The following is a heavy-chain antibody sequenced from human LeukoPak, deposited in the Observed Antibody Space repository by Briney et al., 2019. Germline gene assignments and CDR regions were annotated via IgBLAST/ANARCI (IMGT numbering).Heavy chain of an antibody. CDR1: GFTFSNAW. J-gene: IGHJ5*02. D-gene: IGHD2-15*01. V-gene: IGHV3-15*01. Sequence: PGGSLRLSCAASGFTFSNAWMSWVRQAPGKALEWVGRIKSKTDGGTTDYAAPVKGRFTISRDDSKNTLYLQMNSLKTEDTAVYYCTTGNDPYCSGGSCTFDPWGQGTLVTVSS. CDR3: TTGNDPYCSGGSCTFDP. CDR2: IKSKTDGGTT.